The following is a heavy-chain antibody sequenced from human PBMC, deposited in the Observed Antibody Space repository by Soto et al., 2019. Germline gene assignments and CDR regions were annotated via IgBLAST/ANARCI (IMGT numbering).Heavy chain of an antibody. CDR2: ISVYNGNT. CDR3: ARDGQDAFDI. J-gene: IGHJ3*02. CDR1: GYTFPNYD. Sequence: RASVKVSCKASGYTFPNYDISWVRQAPGQGLEWLGWISVYNGNTKYAQKLQGRVTLTTDTSTTTAHMEVRNLRSDDTAVYYCARDGQDAFDIWGQGTMVTVSS. V-gene: IGHV1-18*01.